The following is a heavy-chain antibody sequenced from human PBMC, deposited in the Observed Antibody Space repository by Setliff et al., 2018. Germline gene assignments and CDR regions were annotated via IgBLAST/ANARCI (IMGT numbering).Heavy chain of an antibody. Sequence: SETLSLTCTVSGGSISSYYWSWIRQPAGKGLEWIGHIYIGGSANYNPSLKSRVTMSIAXSKNQFSLXRXXXTAADMAVYYCAREQWLDPPGYYYMDVWAKGTTVTVSS. CDR1: GGSISSYY. D-gene: IGHD6-19*01. J-gene: IGHJ6*03. CDR3: AREQWLDPPGYYYMDV. V-gene: IGHV4-4*07. CDR2: IYIGGSA.